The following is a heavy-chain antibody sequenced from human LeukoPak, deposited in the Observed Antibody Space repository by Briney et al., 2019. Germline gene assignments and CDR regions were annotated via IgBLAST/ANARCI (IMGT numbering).Heavy chain of an antibody. CDR3: ATTTSGGDAFDI. V-gene: IGHV4-59*01. CDR1: GGSITHYY. CDR2: SYYSGST. J-gene: IGHJ3*02. Sequence: SETLSLTCTVSGGSITHYYWTWIRQPPGKTLEWIGYSYYSGSTKYNPSLKSRVTISVDTSNNQFSLNLRCVTAADTAVYYCATTTSGGDAFDIWGQGTMVTVSS. D-gene: IGHD1-26*01.